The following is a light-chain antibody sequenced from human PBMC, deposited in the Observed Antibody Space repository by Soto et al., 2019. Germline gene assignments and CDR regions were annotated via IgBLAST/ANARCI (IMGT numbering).Light chain of an antibody. CDR3: QQYNNYIT. CDR1: QSVQTW. V-gene: IGKV1-5*03. Sequence: IQLTQAPSTLSASVGDRVTITCRASQSVQTWLAWFHQKPGKAPKLLIYKATTLETGVPSRFRGGGSGTEFTLTISSLQPDDLGTYYCQQYNNYITFDQGTKVDI. J-gene: IGKJ1*01. CDR2: KAT.